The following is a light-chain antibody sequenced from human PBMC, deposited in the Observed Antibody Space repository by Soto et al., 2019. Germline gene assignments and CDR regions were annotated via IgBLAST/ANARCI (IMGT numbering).Light chain of an antibody. Sequence: QSALTQPASVSGSPGQSITISCTRTSSDIGSYNYVSWYQQHPGRAPKLLIFEVTDRPSGVSNHFSGSKSGNTASLTISGLQAEDEAAYYCSSYSSSGTLVFGGGTKLTVL. V-gene: IGLV2-14*01. CDR2: EVT. CDR1: SSDIGSYNY. J-gene: IGLJ2*01. CDR3: SSYSSSGTLV.